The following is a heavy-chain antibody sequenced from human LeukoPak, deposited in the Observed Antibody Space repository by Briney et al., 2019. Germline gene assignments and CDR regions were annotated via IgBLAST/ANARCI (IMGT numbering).Heavy chain of an antibody. J-gene: IGHJ4*02. CDR3: ATGQGGSYHLGFDY. CDR2: FDPEDGET. Sequence: ASVKVSCKVSGYTLTELSIHWVRQAPGKGLEWMGGFDPEDGETIYAQKFQGRVTMTEDTSTDTAYMELSSLRSEDTAVYYCATGQGGSYHLGFDYWGQGTLVTVSS. CDR1: GYTLTELS. V-gene: IGHV1-24*01. D-gene: IGHD1-26*01.